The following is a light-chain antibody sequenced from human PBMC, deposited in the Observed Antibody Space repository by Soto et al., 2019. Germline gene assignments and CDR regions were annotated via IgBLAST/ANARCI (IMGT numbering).Light chain of an antibody. J-gene: IGKJ4*01. CDR3: QQYHDCPRT. V-gene: IGKV3-15*01. CDR2: AAS. CDR1: QSVSTN. Sequence: EIVMTQSPATLSVSPGERATLSCRASQSVSTNLAWYQHKPGQAPKLLIYAASTRATGIPATFSGSVSGTDFTLTISSLQSEDYAIYYCQQYHDCPRTFGGGTKVEIK.